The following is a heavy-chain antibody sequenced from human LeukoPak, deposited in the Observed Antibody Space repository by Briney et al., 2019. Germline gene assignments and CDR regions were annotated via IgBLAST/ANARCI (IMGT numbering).Heavy chain of an antibody. J-gene: IGHJ4*02. CDR2: IKQDGSEK. CDR1: GFTFSSYW. Sequence: PGVSLRLSCAASGFTFSSYWMSWVPQAPGKGREWVANIKQDGSEKYYVDSVKGRFTISRANDKNSLYLQMNSMTAEDTAVYYCARASGAALDYWGQGTLVTVSS. CDR3: ARASGAALDY. D-gene: IGHD6-6*01. V-gene: IGHV3-7*01.